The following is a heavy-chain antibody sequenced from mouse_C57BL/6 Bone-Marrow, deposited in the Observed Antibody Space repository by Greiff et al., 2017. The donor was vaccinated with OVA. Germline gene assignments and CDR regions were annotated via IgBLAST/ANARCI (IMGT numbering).Heavy chain of an antibody. CDR1: GFTFSSYG. J-gene: IGHJ3*01. Sequence: EVQLVESGGDLVKPGGSLKLSCAASGFTFSSYGMSWVRQTPDKRLEWVATISSGGSYTYYPDSVKGRFTLSRDNAKNTLYLQMSSLKSEDTAMYYCAIPVYSSYRLDPWFADWGPGTLVTVSA. V-gene: IGHV5-6*01. CDR2: ISSGGSYT. CDR3: AIPVYSSYRLDPWFAD. D-gene: IGHD2-5*01.